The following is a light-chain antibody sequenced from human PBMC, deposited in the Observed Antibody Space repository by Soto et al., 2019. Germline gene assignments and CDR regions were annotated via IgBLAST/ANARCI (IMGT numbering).Light chain of an antibody. Sequence: IQLTQSPSSLSASVGDRVTITCRASQGINSYLAWYQQKPGKVPQLLISEASILQSGVPSRFSGSGSGTDFTLTISSLQAEDVATYYCQQTRSYPSTFGGGTKVEIK. V-gene: IGKV1-9*01. CDR2: EAS. J-gene: IGKJ4*01. CDR3: QQTRSYPST. CDR1: QGINSY.